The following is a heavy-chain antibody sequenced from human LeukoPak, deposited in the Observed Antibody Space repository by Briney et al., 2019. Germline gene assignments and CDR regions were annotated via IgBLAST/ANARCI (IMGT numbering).Heavy chain of an antibody. CDR3: AKSGGYGLIDY. CDR1: GIIFNSYS. V-gene: IGHV4-34*08. J-gene: IGHJ4*02. D-gene: IGHD1-26*01. Sequence: GSLRLSCAASGIIFNSYSMNWVRQAPGKGLEWIGEINHSGNTNYNPSLKSRVTISIDTSKTQFSLRLNSVTAADTAMYYCAKSGGYGLIDYWGQGTLVTVSS. CDR2: INHSGNT.